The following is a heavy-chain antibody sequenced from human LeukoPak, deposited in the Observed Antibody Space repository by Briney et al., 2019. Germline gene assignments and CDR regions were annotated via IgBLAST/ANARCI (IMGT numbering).Heavy chain of an antibody. D-gene: IGHD2/OR15-2a*01. J-gene: IGHJ4*02. CDR1: GFSFNNAW. CDR2: VNSDGSAT. V-gene: IGHV3-74*01. CDR3: TSFYETN. Sequence: PGGSLRLSCTASGFSFNNAWMHWVRQAPGKGLVWVSHVNSDGSATSYADSVKGRFTISRDNAKNTVYLHMNSLRAEDTAVYYCTSFYETNWGQGTLVTVSS.